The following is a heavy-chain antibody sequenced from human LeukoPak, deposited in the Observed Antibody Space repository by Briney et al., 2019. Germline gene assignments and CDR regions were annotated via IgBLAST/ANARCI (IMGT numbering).Heavy chain of an antibody. D-gene: IGHD6-19*01. CDR2: ISVYNGKT. CDR1: GYTFTSYG. CDR3: ARDRAAVAGAPFDY. V-gene: IGHV1-18*01. Sequence: ASVKVSCKASGYTFTSYGISWVRQAPGQGLEWTGWISVYNGKTNYAQNLQSRVTMTTDTSTSTAYMELRSLRSDDTAVYYCARDRAAVAGAPFDYWGQGTLVTVSS. J-gene: IGHJ4*02.